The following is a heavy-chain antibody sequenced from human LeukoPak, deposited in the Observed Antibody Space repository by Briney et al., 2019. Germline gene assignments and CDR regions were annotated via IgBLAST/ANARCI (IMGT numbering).Heavy chain of an antibody. CDR3: ARFWSGYAFDM. Sequence: GGSLRLSCAASGFTFSSYEMNWVRQAPGKGLEWVSHISGSGRSIYYADSVKGRFTISRDNAKNSLDLQMDSLRAEDTAVYYCARFWSGYAFDMWGQGTMVTVSS. V-gene: IGHV3-48*03. CDR2: ISGSGRSI. D-gene: IGHD3-3*01. CDR1: GFTFSSYE. J-gene: IGHJ3*02.